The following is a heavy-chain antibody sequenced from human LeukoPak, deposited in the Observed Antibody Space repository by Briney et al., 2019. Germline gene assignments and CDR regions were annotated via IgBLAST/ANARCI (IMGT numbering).Heavy chain of an antibody. J-gene: IGHJ4*02. CDR1: GGSISSYY. CDR3: ARDRGLPVFDY. V-gene: IGHV4-59*01. Sequence: PSETLSLTCTVSGGSISSYYWSWIRQPPGKGLEWIGYIYYSGSTNYNPSLKSRATISVDTSKNQFSLKRSSVTAADTAVYYCARDRGLPVFDYWGQGTLVTVSS. D-gene: IGHD3-10*01. CDR2: IYYSGST.